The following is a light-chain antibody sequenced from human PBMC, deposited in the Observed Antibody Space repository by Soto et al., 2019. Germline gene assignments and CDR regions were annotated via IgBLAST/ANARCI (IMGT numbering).Light chain of an antibody. J-gene: IGKJ1*01. Sequence: DIQMTQSPSTLSASVGDIVTITCRASQTIDSWLAWYQQRPGKPPNLLIYKASTLASGVPSRFSGSGSGTEFTLTISSLQPDDFATYYCQQYNSYSSFGQGTKVDI. CDR3: QQYNSYSS. CDR2: KAS. V-gene: IGKV1-5*03. CDR1: QTIDSW.